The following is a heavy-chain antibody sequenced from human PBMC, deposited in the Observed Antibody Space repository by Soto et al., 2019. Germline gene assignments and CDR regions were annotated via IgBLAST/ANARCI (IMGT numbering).Heavy chain of an antibody. D-gene: IGHD3-3*01. CDR2: INHRGST. V-gene: IGHV4-34*01. CDR1: GGSFSGYY. CDR3: ASLERGGY. J-gene: IGHJ4*02. Sequence: SETLSLTCAVYGGSFSGYYWSWIRQPPGKGLEWIGEINHRGSTNHNPSLKSRVTISVDTSKNQFSLKLSSVTAADTAVYYCASLERGGYWGQGTLVTVSS.